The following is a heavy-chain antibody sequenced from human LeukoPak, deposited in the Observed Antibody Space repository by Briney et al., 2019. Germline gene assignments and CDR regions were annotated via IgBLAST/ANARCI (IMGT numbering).Heavy chain of an antibody. CDR2: ISWNSGSI. D-gene: IGHD6-6*01. J-gene: IGHJ4*02. CDR3: AKGGGSSPYYFDY. CDR1: GFTFDDYA. V-gene: IGHV3-9*01. Sequence: GGSLRLSCAASGFTFDDYAMHWVRQAPGKGLEWVSGISWNSGSIGYADSVKGRSTISRDNAKNSLYLQMNSLRAEDTALYYCAKGGGSSPYYFDYWGQGTLVTVSS.